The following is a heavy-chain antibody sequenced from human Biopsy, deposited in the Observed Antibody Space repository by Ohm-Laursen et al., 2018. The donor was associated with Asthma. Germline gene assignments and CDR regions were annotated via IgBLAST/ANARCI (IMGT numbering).Heavy chain of an antibody. V-gene: IGHV4-31*02. CDR3: ARERMFFYDSSGYGAFDI. D-gene: IGHD3-22*01. J-gene: IGHJ3*02. CDR2: ISYTGTT. Sequence: SQTLSLTCAVSGGSISSGDYSWTWIRQLPGKGLEWIGYISYTGTTYYNPSLKSRISMTVDTSKIQFSLKLSSVTAADTAIYYCARERMFFYDSSGYGAFDIWGQGTLVTVSS. CDR1: GGSISSGDYS.